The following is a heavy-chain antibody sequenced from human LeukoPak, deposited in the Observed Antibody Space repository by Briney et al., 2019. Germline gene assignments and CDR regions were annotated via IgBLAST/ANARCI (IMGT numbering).Heavy chain of an antibody. Sequence: PGGSLRLSCAASAFSFSSYGMHWVRQAPGKGLEWVAHIRFDGSTEDYADSVKGRFTISRDNSKNTLFLQMNSLRSEDTAVYYCAKDQWPNALFQHCGQGTLVTVSS. CDR2: IRFDGSTE. CDR1: AFSFSSYG. CDR3: AKDQWPNALFQH. V-gene: IGHV3-30*02. J-gene: IGHJ1*01. D-gene: IGHD6-19*01.